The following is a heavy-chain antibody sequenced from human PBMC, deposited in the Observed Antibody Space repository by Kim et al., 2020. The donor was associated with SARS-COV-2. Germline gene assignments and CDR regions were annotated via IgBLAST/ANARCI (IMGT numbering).Heavy chain of an antibody. D-gene: IGHD2-15*01. CDR3: ARTGRQYCSGVNCYLDY. V-gene: IGHV3-74*01. J-gene: IGHJ4*02. Sequence: VKGRFTISRDNAKNTLYLQMNSLSAEDTAVYYCARTGRQYCSGVNCYLDYWGQGTLVTVSS.